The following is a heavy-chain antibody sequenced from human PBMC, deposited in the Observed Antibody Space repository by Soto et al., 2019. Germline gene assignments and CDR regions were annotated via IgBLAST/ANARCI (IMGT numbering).Heavy chain of an antibody. D-gene: IGHD6-6*01. V-gene: IGHV3-33*01. CDR1: GFTFSSYG. Sequence: QVQLVESGGGVVQPGRSLRLSCAASGFTFSSYGMHWVRQAPGKGLEWVAVIWYDGSNKYYADSVKGRFTISRDNSKNTLYQQMNSLRAEDTAVYYCARESIGMGVWGQGTTVTVSS. CDR3: ARESIGMGV. CDR2: IWYDGSNK. J-gene: IGHJ6*02.